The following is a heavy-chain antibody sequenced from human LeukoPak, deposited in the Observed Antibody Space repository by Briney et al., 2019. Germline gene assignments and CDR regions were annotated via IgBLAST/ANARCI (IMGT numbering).Heavy chain of an antibody. Sequence: ASVKVSCKASGYTFTSYYMHWVRQAPGHGLEWMGIINPSGGSTSYAQKFQGRVTMTRDTSTSTVYMELSSLRSEDTVFYFRQKTAYDILTGYSVDWFDPWGQGTLVTVSS. D-gene: IGHD3-9*01. CDR3: QKTAYDILTGYSVDWFDP. V-gene: IGHV1-46*01. CDR1: GYTFTSYY. J-gene: IGHJ5*02. CDR2: INPSGGST.